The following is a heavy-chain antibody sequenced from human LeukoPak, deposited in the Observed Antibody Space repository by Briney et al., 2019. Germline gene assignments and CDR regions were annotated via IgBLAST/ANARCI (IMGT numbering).Heavy chain of an antibody. J-gene: IGHJ5*02. CDR3: ARAYSSSWYYNWFDP. CDR1: GGSFSGYY. Sequence: ETLSLTCAVYGGSFSGYYWSWIRQPPGKGLEWIGEINHSGSTNYNPSLKSRVTISVDTSKNQFSLKLRSVTAADTAMYYCARAYSSSWYYNWFDPWGQGTLVTVSS. D-gene: IGHD6-13*01. V-gene: IGHV4-34*01. CDR2: INHSGST.